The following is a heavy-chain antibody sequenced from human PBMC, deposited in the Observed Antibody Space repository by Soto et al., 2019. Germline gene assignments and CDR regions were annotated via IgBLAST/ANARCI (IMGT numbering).Heavy chain of an antibody. CDR3: ARESEDLTSNFDY. J-gene: IGHJ4*02. Sequence: EVQLVESGGGLGKPGGSLRLSCAASGFTFTRYSMNWVRQAPGKGLEGVSSISSTTNYIYYGDSMKGRFTISRDNAKNSLYLEMNNLRAEDTAVSYCARESEDLTSNFDYWGQGTLVTVSS. CDR2: ISSTTNYI. CDR1: GFTFTRYS. V-gene: IGHV3-21*06.